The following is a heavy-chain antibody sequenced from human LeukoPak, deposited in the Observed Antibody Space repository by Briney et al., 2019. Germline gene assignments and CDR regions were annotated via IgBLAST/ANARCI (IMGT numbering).Heavy chain of an antibody. J-gene: IGHJ6*03. CDR3: ARGGAGYSYGYEAYYYYYMDV. V-gene: IGHV4-59*12. CDR2: IYYSGST. CDR1: GGSISSYY. Sequence: PSETLSLTCTVSGGSISSYYWSWIRQPPGKGLEWIGYIYYSGSTNYNPSLKSRVTISVDTSKNQFSLKLSSVTAADTAVYYCARGGAGYSYGYEAYYYYYMDVWGKGTTATVSS. D-gene: IGHD5-18*01.